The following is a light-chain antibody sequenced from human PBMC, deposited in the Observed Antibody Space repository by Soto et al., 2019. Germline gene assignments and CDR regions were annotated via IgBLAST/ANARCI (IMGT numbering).Light chain of an antibody. J-gene: IGLJ1*01. CDR1: TSDFGSYDL. CDR2: EVS. V-gene: IGLV2-23*02. CDR3: CSYAGGRSPYV. Sequence: QSVLTQPASVSGSPGQSITISCTGTTSDFGSYDLVSWYQQHPGKAPKIMIYEVSKRPSGDSNRFSGFKSGNTASLTISGLQAEDEADYYCCSYAGGRSPYVFGTGTKVTVL.